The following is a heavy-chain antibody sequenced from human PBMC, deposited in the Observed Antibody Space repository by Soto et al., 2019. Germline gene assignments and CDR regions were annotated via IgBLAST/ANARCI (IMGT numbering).Heavy chain of an antibody. CDR3: AGRASRYYYDSSGYFDY. D-gene: IGHD3-22*01. CDR1: GGSISSYY. CDR2: IYYSGST. Sequence: QVQLQESGPGLVKPSETLSLTCTVSGGSISSYYWSWIRQPPGKGLEWIGYIYYSGSTNYNPSLKIRVTISVDTSTNQFSLKLSSVTAADTAVYYCAGRASRYYYDSSGYFDYWGQGTLVTVSS. V-gene: IGHV4-59*01. J-gene: IGHJ4*02.